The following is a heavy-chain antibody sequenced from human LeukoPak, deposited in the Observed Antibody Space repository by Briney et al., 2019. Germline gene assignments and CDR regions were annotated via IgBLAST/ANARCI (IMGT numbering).Heavy chain of an antibody. CDR2: VHYSGTT. D-gene: IGHD4-17*01. Sequence: SETLSLTCTASDGSITNYDWSWVRQPPGKGLEFIGHVHYSGTTNYNPSLRSRVTISIDTSKKHFFLKLKSVTAADTAVYYCATGYGDFRVEGRYFFSWGQGTLVTVSS. V-gene: IGHV4-59*01. CDR1: DGSITNYD. J-gene: IGHJ4*02. CDR3: ATGYGDFRVEGRYFFS.